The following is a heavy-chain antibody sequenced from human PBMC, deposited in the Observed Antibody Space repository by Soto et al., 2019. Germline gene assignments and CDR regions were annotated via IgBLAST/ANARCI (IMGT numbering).Heavy chain of an antibody. Sequence: HVQLLQSGAEVKKPGASVKVSCKVSGDRLSELPMHWVRQAPGKGLEWVGGLAPGDDETIYAEKLEGRVTVTEDTATDTAFMELRSLNPEDTAMYFCVFVSGGDRVDIFDTWGPGTMVSVSS. J-gene: IGHJ3*02. CDR1: GDRLSELP. CDR3: VFVSGGDRVDIFDT. CDR2: LAPGDDET. D-gene: IGHD3-10*01. V-gene: IGHV1-24*01.